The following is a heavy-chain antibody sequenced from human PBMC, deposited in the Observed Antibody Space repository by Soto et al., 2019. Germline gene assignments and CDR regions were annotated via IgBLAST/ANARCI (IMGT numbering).Heavy chain of an antibody. CDR2: INHSGST. CDR1: GGSFSGYY. D-gene: IGHD6-19*01. CDR3: AGGPNILGGWYVWFDP. Sequence: QVQLQQWGAGLLKPSETLSLTCAVYGGSFSGYYWSWIRQPPGKGLEWIGEINHSGSTNYNPSLKWRVTISVDTSKNQFSLKLSTVTAADTAVYYCAGGPNILGGWYVWFDPWGQGTLVTVSS. J-gene: IGHJ5*02. V-gene: IGHV4-34*01.